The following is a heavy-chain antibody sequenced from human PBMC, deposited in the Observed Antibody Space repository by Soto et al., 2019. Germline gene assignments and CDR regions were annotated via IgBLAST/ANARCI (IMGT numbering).Heavy chain of an antibody. CDR1: GGSISSGGYS. V-gene: IGHV4-30-2*01. CDR2: IYHSGST. D-gene: IGHD2-21*02. Sequence: QLQLQESGSGLVKPSQTLSLTCAVSGGSISSGGYSWSWIRQPPGKGLEWIGYIYHSGSTYYNPSPKRRVTIAVDRSKNQFSLKLSSVPAADTAVYYCASGYCGGDCYSGAFDIWGQGTMVTVSS. J-gene: IGHJ3*02. CDR3: ASGYCGGDCYSGAFDI.